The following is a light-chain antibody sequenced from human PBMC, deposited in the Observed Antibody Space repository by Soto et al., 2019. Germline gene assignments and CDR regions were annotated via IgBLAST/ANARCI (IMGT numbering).Light chain of an antibody. J-gene: IGLJ1*01. CDR3: SSYTTGSTLYV. V-gene: IGLV2-14*01. Sequence: QSALTQPASVSGSPGQSITISCTGTSTDIGGYYFVSWYQKHPDKAPELMIYDVSNRPSGVSNRFSGSKSGSTASLTISGLQAEDEAYYYCSSYTTGSTLYVFGGGTKLTVL. CDR2: DVS. CDR1: STDIGGYYF.